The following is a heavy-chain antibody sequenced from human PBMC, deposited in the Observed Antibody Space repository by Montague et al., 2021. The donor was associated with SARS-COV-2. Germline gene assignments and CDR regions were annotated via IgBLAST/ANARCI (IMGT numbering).Heavy chain of an antibody. J-gene: IGHJ6*03. Sequence: SETLSLTCAVHGGSFSTYSWNWTRQPQRQGLGWIGDIHHGGRTNYNTSLKIRVTISAETSKNQYSLKLTSVTAADTAVYYCARLVDGVVTSPILGVGPYYSDYYMDVWGKGTTVTVSS. V-gene: IGHV4-34*01. CDR1: GGSFSTYS. CDR2: IHHGGRT. CDR3: ARLVDGVVTSPILGVGPYYSDYYMDV. D-gene: IGHD4-23*01.